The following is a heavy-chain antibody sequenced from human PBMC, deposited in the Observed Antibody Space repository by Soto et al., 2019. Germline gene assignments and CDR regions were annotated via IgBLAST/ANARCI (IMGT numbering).Heavy chain of an antibody. CDR3: AREVSSSWSADYYGMDV. CDR2: IYYSGST. Sequence: PSETLSLTCTVSGGSISSSSYYWGWIRQPPGKGLEWIGSIYYSGSTYYNPSLKSRVTISVDTSKNQFSLKLSSVTAADTAVYYCAREVSSSWSADYYGMDVWGQGTTVTVSS. CDR1: GGSISSSSYY. V-gene: IGHV4-39*02. J-gene: IGHJ6*02. D-gene: IGHD6-13*01.